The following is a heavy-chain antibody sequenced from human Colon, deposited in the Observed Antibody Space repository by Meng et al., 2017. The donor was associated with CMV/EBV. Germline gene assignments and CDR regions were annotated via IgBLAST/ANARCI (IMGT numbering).Heavy chain of an antibody. CDR3: ARAPDIVDSKYDY. J-gene: IGHJ4*02. Sequence: CAASGFPFSTYSMTWVRQAPGKGLEWVSSISSSSRYIYDADSVQGRFTISRDNAKNSLFLQMNSLRAEDTAVYYCARAPDIVDSKYDYWGQGTLVTVSS. CDR1: GFPFSTYS. V-gene: IGHV3-21*01. CDR2: ISSSSRYI. D-gene: IGHD2-15*01.